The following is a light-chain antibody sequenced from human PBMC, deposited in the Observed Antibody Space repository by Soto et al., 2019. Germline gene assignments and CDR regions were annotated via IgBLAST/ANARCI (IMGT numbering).Light chain of an antibody. V-gene: IGKV4-1*01. CDR3: QQYFSYPLT. CDR2: WAS. CDR1: QTISYTSINKTY. Sequence: DIVMTQSPDSLAVSLGERATISCKSSQTISYTSINKTYLAWYQQRPGQPPKLLIYWASIRGSGVPDRLSGSGFGTDFTRTISSLQTEDVAVYYCQQYFSYPLTFGGGTKVDSK. J-gene: IGKJ4*01.